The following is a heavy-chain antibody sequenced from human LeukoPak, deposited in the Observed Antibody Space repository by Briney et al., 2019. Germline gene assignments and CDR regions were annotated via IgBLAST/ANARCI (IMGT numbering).Heavy chain of an antibody. D-gene: IGHD2-2*01. CDR2: IYPGDSDT. Sequence: GESLQISCKGSGYSFTSYWIGWVRQMPGKGLEWMGIIYPGDSDTRYSPSFQGQVTISAGKSISTAYLQWSSLKASDTAMYYCARVMGYCSSTSCYSMDIWGKGTTVTVSS. V-gene: IGHV5-51*01. CDR1: GYSFTSYW. CDR3: ARVMGYCSSTSCYSMDI. J-gene: IGHJ6*04.